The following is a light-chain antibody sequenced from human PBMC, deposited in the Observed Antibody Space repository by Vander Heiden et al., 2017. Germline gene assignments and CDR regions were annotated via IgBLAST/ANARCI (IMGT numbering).Light chain of an antibody. V-gene: IGKV4-1*01. CDR3: QQYYSTQWT. CDR2: GAS. Sequence: IDLTQSPASLTVSLGERAPIHCKSSQSVLYSANNKNDLAWYQQKPGQAPKLLIYGASTRESGVPDRFSGSGSGTDFTLTISSLQAEDLAIYYCQQYYSTQWTFGQGTKVEIK. CDR1: QSVLYSANNKND. J-gene: IGKJ1*01.